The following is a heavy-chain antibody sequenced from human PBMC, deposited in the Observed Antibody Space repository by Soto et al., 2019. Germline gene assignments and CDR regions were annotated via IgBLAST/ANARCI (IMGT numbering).Heavy chain of an antibody. Sequence: SVKVSCKASGGTFSSYAISWVRQAPVQGLEWMGGIIPIFGTANYAQKFQGRVTITADESTSTAYMELSSLRSEDTAVYYCAREFMEVATIREPYYYGMDVWGQGTTVTVSS. CDR3: AREFMEVATIREPYYYGMDV. V-gene: IGHV1-69*01. J-gene: IGHJ6*02. CDR1: GGTFSSYA. CDR2: IIPIFGTA. D-gene: IGHD5-12*01.